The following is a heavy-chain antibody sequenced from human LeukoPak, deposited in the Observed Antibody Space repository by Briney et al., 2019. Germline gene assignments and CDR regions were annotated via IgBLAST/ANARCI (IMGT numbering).Heavy chain of an antibody. D-gene: IGHD2-15*01. J-gene: IGHJ2*01. CDR2: IYSSGST. V-gene: IGHV4-31*03. CDR1: GGSISSGGYY. Sequence: PSETLSLTCTVSGGSISSGGYYWSWIRQHPGKGLEWIGYIYSSGSTYYNPSLKSRVTISADTSKNQFSLKLSSVTAADTAVYYCAREGSVVVAATPSWYFDLWGRGTLVTVSS. CDR3: AREGSVVVAATPSWYFDL.